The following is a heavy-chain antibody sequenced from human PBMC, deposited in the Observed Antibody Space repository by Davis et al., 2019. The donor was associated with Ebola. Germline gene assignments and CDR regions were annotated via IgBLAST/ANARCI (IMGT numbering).Heavy chain of an antibody. D-gene: IGHD6-19*01. CDR3: ARPAVAGTEVAWFDS. J-gene: IGHJ5*01. V-gene: IGHV5-51*01. Sequence: GESLKISCKGSGYSFTSYWIGWVRQMPGKGLEWMGIIYPGDSDTRYSPSFQGQVTISADKSTSTVYLQWGSLKASDTAIYYCARPAVAGTEVAWFDSWGQGTLVTVSS. CDR2: IYPGDSDT. CDR1: GYSFTSYW.